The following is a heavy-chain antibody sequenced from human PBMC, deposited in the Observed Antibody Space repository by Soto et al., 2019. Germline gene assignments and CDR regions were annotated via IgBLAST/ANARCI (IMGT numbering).Heavy chain of an antibody. J-gene: IGHJ4*02. V-gene: IGHV3-30*03. Sequence: QVQLVESGGGVVQPGRSLRLSCAASGFTVSSYGMHWVRQAPGKGLEWVAVISRDGGTKYYADSVKGRFTISRDNSRNTLYLKMNSLRGDDMAVYYCAGEVASGYWGQGTPVTVSS. CDR1: GFTVSSYG. D-gene: IGHD2-21*01. CDR3: AGEVASGY. CDR2: ISRDGGTK.